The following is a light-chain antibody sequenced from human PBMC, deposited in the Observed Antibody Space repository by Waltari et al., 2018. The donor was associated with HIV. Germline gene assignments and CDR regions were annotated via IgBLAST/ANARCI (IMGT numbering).Light chain of an antibody. CDR1: QSISSW. V-gene: IGKV1-5*03. CDR2: QAS. J-gene: IGKJ1*01. CDR3: QQYSTFPWT. Sequence: DIQMTQSPSTLSASVGDRVIITCRASQSISSWLAWHQQRPGKAPKLLIYQASILESGVPSRFSGSGSGTEFTLTISSLQPDDFATYYCQQYSTFPWTFGQGTRVDVK.